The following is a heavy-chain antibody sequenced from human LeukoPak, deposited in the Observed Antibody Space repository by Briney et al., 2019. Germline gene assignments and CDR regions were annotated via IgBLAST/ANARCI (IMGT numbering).Heavy chain of an antibody. CDR3: ARVGSGSWPWAFDI. Sequence: GGSLRLSCAASGFTFSTSWMHWVRQAPGKGLVWVSLISSDGSTIIYADSVKGRFTISRDNAKSTLYLQVNSLRAEDTAVYYCARVGSGSWPWAFDIWGQGTMVTVSP. J-gene: IGHJ3*02. CDR2: ISSDGSTI. V-gene: IGHV3-74*01. CDR1: GFTFSTSW. D-gene: IGHD3-10*01.